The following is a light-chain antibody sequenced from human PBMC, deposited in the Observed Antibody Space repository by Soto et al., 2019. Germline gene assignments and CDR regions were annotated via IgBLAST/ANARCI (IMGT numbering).Light chain of an antibody. J-gene: IGLJ3*02. V-gene: IGLV1-40*01. CDR3: QSYDSTVSGLQGV. Sequence: QAVVTQPPSVSGAPGQRVTISCTGSSSNIGAGYDVHWYQQLPGTAPKLLIYANNNWPSGVPGRFSGSKSGTSASLAITGLQPEDEADYYCQSYDSTVSGLQGVFGGGTKLTVL. CDR2: ANN. CDR1: SSNIGAGYD.